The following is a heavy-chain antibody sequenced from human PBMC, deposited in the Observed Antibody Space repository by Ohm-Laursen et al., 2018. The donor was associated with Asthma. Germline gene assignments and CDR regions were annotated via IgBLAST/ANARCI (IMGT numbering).Heavy chain of an antibody. CDR3: ARAPIWAIAVAGTDAFDI. V-gene: IGHV3-21*01. D-gene: IGHD6-19*01. Sequence: SLRLSCAASGFTFSSYSMNWVRQAPGKGLEWVSSISSSSSYIYYADSVKGRFTISRDNAKNSLYLQMNSLRAEDTAVYYCARAPIWAIAVAGTDAFDIWGQGTMVTVSS. J-gene: IGHJ3*02. CDR2: ISSSSSYI. CDR1: GFTFSSYS.